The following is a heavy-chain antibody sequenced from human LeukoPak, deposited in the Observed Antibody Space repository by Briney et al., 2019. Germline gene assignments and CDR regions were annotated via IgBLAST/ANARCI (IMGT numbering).Heavy chain of an antibody. V-gene: IGHV3-23*01. CDR1: GFTFSSYA. J-gene: IGHJ4*02. Sequence: VGSLRLSCAASGFTFSSYAMSWVRQAPGKGLEWVSAISGSGGSTYYADSVKGRFTISRDNSKNTLYLQMNSLRAEDTAVYYSAEDWFGELFVDYWGQGTLVTVSS. D-gene: IGHD3-10*01. CDR3: AEDWFGELFVDY. CDR2: ISGSGGST.